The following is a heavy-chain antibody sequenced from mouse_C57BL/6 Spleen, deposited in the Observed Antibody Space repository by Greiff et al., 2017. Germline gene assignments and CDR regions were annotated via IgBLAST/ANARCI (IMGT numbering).Heavy chain of an antibody. CDR3: ARRGGWDYFDY. V-gene: IGHV1-64*01. Sequence: QVQLQQPGAELVKPGASVKLSCKASGYTFTSYWMHWVKQRPGQGLEWIGMIHPNSGSTNYNEKFKSKATLTVDKSSSTVYMQLSSLTSEDSAVYYCARRGGWDYFDYWGQGTTLTVSS. CDR2: IHPNSGST. D-gene: IGHD3-2*02. J-gene: IGHJ2*01. CDR1: GYTFTSYW.